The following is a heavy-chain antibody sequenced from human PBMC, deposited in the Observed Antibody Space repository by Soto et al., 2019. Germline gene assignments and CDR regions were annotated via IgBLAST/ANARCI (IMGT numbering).Heavy chain of an antibody. CDR3: AREINRQSGYIQLYYYYGMDV. D-gene: IGHD3-3*01. CDR2: IKQDGSEK. CDR1: GFTFSSYW. J-gene: IGHJ6*02. Sequence: GGSLRLSCAASGFTFSSYWMSWVRQAPGKGLEWVANIKQDGSEKYYVDSVKGRFTISRDNAKNSLYLQMNSLRAEDTAVYYCAREINRQSGYIQLYYYYGMDVWGQGTTVTVSS. V-gene: IGHV3-7*01.